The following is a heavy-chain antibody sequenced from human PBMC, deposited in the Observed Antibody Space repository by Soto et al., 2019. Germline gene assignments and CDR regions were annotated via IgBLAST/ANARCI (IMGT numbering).Heavy chain of an antibody. D-gene: IGHD3-10*01. Sequence: SETLSLTCTVSGGSIGNSYWSWIRQSPGKGLGWIGYIYYSGSSNYNPSLKSRVTISVDTSKNQFSLKLSSVTAADTAVYYCARVWGGAFDIWGQGTMVTVSS. CDR1: GGSIGNSY. V-gene: IGHV4-59*01. CDR2: IYYSGSS. J-gene: IGHJ3*02. CDR3: ARVWGGAFDI.